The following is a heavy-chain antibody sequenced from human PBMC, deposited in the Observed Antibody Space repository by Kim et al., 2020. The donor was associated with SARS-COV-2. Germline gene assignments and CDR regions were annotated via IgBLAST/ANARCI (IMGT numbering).Heavy chain of an antibody. V-gene: IGHV1-69*04. CDR2: IIPILGIA. Sequence: SVKVSCKASGGTFSSYAISWVRQAPGQGLEWMGRIIPILGIANYAQKFQGRVTITADKSTSTAYMELSSLRSEDTAVYYCARSRDSYDILTIPWVWGQGTLVTVSS. CDR3: ARSRDSYDILTIPWV. J-gene: IGHJ4*02. CDR1: GGTFSSYA. D-gene: IGHD3-9*01.